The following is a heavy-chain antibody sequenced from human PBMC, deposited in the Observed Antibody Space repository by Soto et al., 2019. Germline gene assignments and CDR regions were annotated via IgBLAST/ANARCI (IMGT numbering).Heavy chain of an antibody. J-gene: IGHJ4*02. CDR2: IYSGGST. Sequence: GGSLRLSCAASGFTVSSNYMSWVRQAPGKGLEWVSVIYSGGSTYYADSVKGRFTISRDNSKNTLYLQMNSLRAEDTAVYYCARFVPDYYDSSGSTEEFDYWGQGTLVTVSS. D-gene: IGHD3-22*01. CDR1: GFTVSSNY. CDR3: ARFVPDYYDSSGSTEEFDY. V-gene: IGHV3-66*01.